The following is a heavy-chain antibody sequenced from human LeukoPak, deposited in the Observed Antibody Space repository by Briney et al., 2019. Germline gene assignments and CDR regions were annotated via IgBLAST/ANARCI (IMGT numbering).Heavy chain of an antibody. CDR3: ARRQGCSSTSCPPDY. V-gene: IGHV3-11*03. Sequence: GGSLRLSCAASGFTFSDSYMTWIRQAPGKGLEWLSYITSSGDYTHYADSVKGRFTVSRDNAKNSVYLQMNSLRAEDTAVYYCARRQGCSSTSCPPDYWGQGTLVTVSP. D-gene: IGHD2-2*01. CDR1: GFTFSDSY. J-gene: IGHJ4*02. CDR2: ITSSGDYT.